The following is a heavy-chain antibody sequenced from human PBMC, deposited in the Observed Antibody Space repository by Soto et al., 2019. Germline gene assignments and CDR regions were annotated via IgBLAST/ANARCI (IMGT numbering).Heavy chain of an antibody. Sequence: QVQLVQSGAEVKKPGASVKVSCKASGYTFTSYYMHWVRQAPGQGLEWMGIINPSGDGTTYAQKFKGRVTITRDTSPSTIYMELSSLGSEDTAGYYCARVGDPLQVNFYYGMDVWGQGTTVPVSS. D-gene: IGHD3-22*01. CDR3: ARVGDPLQVNFYYGMDV. CDR2: INPSGDGT. V-gene: IGHV1-46*01. J-gene: IGHJ6*02. CDR1: GYTFTSYY.